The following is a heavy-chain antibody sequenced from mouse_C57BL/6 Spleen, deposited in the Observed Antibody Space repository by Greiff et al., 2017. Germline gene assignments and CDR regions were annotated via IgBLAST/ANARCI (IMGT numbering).Heavy chain of an antibody. V-gene: IGHV1-42*01. CDR2: INPSTGGT. J-gene: IGHJ4*01. Sequence: EVQLQQSGPELVKPGASVKISCKASGYSFTGYYMNWVKQSPEKSLEWIGEINPSTGGTTYNQKFKATATLTVDKSSSTAYMQLKSLTSEDSAVYYCARGEDYYDYGVAMDYWGQGTSVTVSS. CDR1: GYSFTGYY. D-gene: IGHD2-4*01. CDR3: ARGEDYYDYGVAMDY.